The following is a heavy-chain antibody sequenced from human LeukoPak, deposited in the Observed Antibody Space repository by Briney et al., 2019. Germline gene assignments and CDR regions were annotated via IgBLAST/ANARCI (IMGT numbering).Heavy chain of an antibody. J-gene: IGHJ6*03. Sequence: ASVKVSCKASGYTFTTYNINWVRQAPGQGLEWMGWISAYNGNTNYAQKLQGRVTMTTDTSTSTAYMELRSLRSDDTAVYYCARDGYPYYYYYYMDVWGKGTTVTISS. CDR1: GYTFTTYN. D-gene: IGHD2-2*03. V-gene: IGHV1-18*01. CDR3: ARDGYPYYYYYYMDV. CDR2: ISAYNGNT.